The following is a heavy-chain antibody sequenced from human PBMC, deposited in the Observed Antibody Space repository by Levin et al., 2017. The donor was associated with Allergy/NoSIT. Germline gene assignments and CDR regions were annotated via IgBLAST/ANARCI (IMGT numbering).Heavy chain of an antibody. CDR2: INHSGST. D-gene: IGHD6-19*01. CDR3: ARYSSGWYPRWFDP. CDR1: GGSFSGYY. V-gene: IGHV4-34*01. J-gene: IGHJ5*02. Sequence: SQTLSLTCAVYGGSFSGYYWSWIRQPPGKGLEWIGEINHSGSTNYNPSLKSRVTISVDTSKNQFSLKLSSVTAADTAVYYCARYSSGWYPRWFDPWGQGTLVTVSS.